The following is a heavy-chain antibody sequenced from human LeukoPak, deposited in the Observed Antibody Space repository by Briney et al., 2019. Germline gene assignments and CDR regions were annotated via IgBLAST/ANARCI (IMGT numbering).Heavy chain of an antibody. Sequence: PSETLSLTCTVSGGSISSSSDYWGWVRQPPGKGLEWIGSMYYSGSTYYNPSLKSRVTISVDTSKSQFSLKLSSVTAADTAMYYCAREKIGTGTVLGKDYYYMDVWGKGTTVTVSS. V-gene: IGHV4-39*07. CDR3: AREKIGTGTVLGKDYYYMDV. CDR1: GGSISSSSDY. CDR2: MYYSGST. D-gene: IGHD3-16*01. J-gene: IGHJ6*03.